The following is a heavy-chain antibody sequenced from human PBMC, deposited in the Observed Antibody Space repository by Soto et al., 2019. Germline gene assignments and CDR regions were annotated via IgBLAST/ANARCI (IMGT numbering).Heavy chain of an antibody. D-gene: IGHD6-19*01. CDR1: GFTFDDYA. CDR3: AKDISGKVAGLDY. CDR2: ISWNSGSI. V-gene: IGHV3-9*01. Sequence: EVQLVESGGGLVQPGRSLRLSCAASGFTFDDYAMHWVRQAPGKGLEWVSGISWNSGSIGYADSVKGRFTISRDNAKNSLYLQMNSLRAEDTALYYCAKDISGKVAGLDYWGQGTLVTVSS. J-gene: IGHJ4*02.